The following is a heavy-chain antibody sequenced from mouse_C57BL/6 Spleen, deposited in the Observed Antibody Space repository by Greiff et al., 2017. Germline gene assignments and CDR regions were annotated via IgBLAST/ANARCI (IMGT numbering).Heavy chain of an antibody. J-gene: IGHJ2*01. CDR2: INPGSGNT. D-gene: IGHD1-1*02. Sequence: QVQLKQSGAELVRPGTSVKVSCKASGYAFTNYLIEWVKQRPGQGLEWIGVINPGSGNTYYNEKFKGKATLTADKSSSTAYMELRSLTSEDSAVYFCARYGVDYWGQGTTLTVSS. CDR3: ARYGVDY. V-gene: IGHV1-54*01. CDR1: GYAFTNYL.